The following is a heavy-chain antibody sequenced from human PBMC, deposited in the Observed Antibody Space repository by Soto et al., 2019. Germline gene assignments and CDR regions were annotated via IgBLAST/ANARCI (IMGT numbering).Heavy chain of an antibody. CDR1: GYTFTGYY. CDR3: AREGHTAAAIDYYGMDV. Sequence: GASVKVSCKASGYTFTGYYMHWVRQAPGQGLEWMGWINPNSGGTNYAQKFQGWVTMTRDTSISTAYMELSRLRSDDTAVYYCAREGHTAAAIDYYGMDVWGQGTTVTVSS. D-gene: IGHD5-18*01. CDR2: INPNSGGT. J-gene: IGHJ6*02. V-gene: IGHV1-2*04.